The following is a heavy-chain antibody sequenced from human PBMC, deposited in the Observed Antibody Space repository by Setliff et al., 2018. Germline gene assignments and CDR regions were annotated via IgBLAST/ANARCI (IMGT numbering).Heavy chain of an antibody. D-gene: IGHD5-18*01. V-gene: IGHV3-48*03. J-gene: IGHJ4*02. Sequence: GESLKISCAASGFTFSSYEMNWVRQAPGKGLEWVSYISSSGITIYYADSVKGRFTITRDNAKNSLYLQMNSLRAEDTAVYSCARARGYSYGPFDYWGQGTLVTVSS. CDR3: ARARGYSYGPFDY. CDR1: GFTFSSYE. CDR2: ISSSGITI.